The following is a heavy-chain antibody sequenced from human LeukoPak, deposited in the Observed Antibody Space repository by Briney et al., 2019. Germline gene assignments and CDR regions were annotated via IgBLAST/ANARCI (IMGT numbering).Heavy chain of an antibody. D-gene: IGHD5-12*01. CDR3: AREYRLAFDI. CDR1: GFTFDDYA. CDR2: ISYDGSNK. V-gene: IGHV3-30-3*01. J-gene: IGHJ3*02. Sequence: GGSLRLSCATSGFTFDDYAMHWVRQAPGKGLEWVAVISYDGSNKYYADSVKGRFTISRDNSKNTLYLQMNSLRAEDTAVYYCAREYRLAFDIWGQGTMVTVSS.